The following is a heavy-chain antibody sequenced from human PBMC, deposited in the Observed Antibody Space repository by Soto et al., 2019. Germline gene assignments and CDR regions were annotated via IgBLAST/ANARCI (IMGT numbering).Heavy chain of an antibody. J-gene: IGHJ4*02. D-gene: IGHD5-12*01. CDR1: GYLFTTFG. Sequence: QVQLVQSGAEVKKTGASVRVSCKASGYLFTTFGLSWVRQAPGQGLEWMGWISPFSGHTKYPQKFQDRVTMTRDTSTNRADLEVGSLRSDDTAVSFCARDPSNSGYDFSFDVWGQGTLVTVSS. CDR3: ARDPSNSGYDFSFDV. CDR2: ISPFSGHT. V-gene: IGHV1-18*01.